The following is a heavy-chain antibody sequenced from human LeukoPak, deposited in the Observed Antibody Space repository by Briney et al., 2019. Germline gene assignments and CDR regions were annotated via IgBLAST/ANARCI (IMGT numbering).Heavy chain of an antibody. V-gene: IGHV4-34*01. CDR1: GGSFSGYY. J-gene: IGHJ5*02. CDR2: INHSGST. Sequence: PSETLSLTCAVYGGSFSGYYWSWIRQPPGKGLEWIGEINHSGSTNYNPSLKSRVTISVDTSKNQSSLKLSSVTAADTAVYYCAREGLNMVRGVIPKEAWGWFDPWGQGTLVTVSS. D-gene: IGHD3-10*01. CDR3: AREGLNMVRGVIPKEAWGWFDP.